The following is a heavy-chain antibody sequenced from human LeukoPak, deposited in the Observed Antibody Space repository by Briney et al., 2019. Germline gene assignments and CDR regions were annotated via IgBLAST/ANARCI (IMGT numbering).Heavy chain of an antibody. D-gene: IGHD2-2*01. V-gene: IGHV1-2*02. Sequence: ASVKVSCKASGYTFTDYYLHWVRQAPAQGLEWMGWINPNSGGTNYAQTFQGRVTMTRDTSITTAYLELSRLRSDDTAVYYCARIGSSHYFDFWGQGTLVTVSS. CDR3: ARIGSSHYFDF. CDR1: GYTFTDYY. CDR2: INPNSGGT. J-gene: IGHJ4*02.